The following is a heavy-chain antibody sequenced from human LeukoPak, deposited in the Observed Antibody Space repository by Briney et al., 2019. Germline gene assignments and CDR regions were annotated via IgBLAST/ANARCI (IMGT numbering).Heavy chain of an antibody. V-gene: IGHV3-33*01. CDR3: ARPSSGYYYGAHDAFDI. D-gene: IGHD3-22*01. CDR1: GYTFTGYY. CDR2: IWYDGSNK. J-gene: IGHJ3*02. Sequence: SCKASGYTFTGYYMHWVRQAPGKGLEWVAVIWYDGSNKYYADSVKGRFTISRDNSKNTLYLQMNSLRAEDTAVYYCARPSSGYYYGAHDAFDIWGQGTMVTVSS.